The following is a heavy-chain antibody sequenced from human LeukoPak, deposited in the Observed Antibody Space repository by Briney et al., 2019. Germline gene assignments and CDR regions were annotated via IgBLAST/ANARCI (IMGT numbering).Heavy chain of an antibody. CDR2: ISAYNGNT. Sequence: GASVTVSCKTSGYTFTNYGISWVRQAPGLGLEWMGWISAYNGNTNYAQKVQGRVTMTTDTSTSTAYMELRSLRFDDTAAYYCARDQSVRLLQTSSTYFKHVFAIWGQGSMVTVSS. J-gene: IGHJ3*02. V-gene: IGHV1-18*01. CDR1: GYTFTNYG. D-gene: IGHD6-13*01. CDR3: ARDQSVRLLQTSSTYFKHVFAI.